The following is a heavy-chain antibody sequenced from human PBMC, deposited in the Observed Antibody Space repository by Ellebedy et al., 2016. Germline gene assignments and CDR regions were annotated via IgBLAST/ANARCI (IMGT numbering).Heavy chain of an antibody. V-gene: IGHV3-74*01. Sequence: GESLKISCAASGFTFSSYWMHWVRQAPGKGLVWVSRINSDGSSTSYADSVKGRFTISRDNAKNTLYLQMNSLRAEDTAVYYCAREATSPSSSWYVYWGQGTLVTVSS. J-gene: IGHJ4*02. CDR2: INSDGSST. CDR1: GFTFSSYW. CDR3: AREATSPSSSWYVY. D-gene: IGHD6-13*01.